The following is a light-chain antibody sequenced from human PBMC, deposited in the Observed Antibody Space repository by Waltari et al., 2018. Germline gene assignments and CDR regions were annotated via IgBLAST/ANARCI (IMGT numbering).Light chain of an antibody. CDR3: YSTTDNNLGV. CDR1: MLPKKY. V-gene: IGLV3-27*01. Sequence: SSELTLPSSVSVSPGQTARITCSGDMLPKKYTRWFQQKPGQAPVLVLYQDSARPSGIPERFSGSSSGTTVTLTISGAQVEDEADYYCYSTTDNNLGVFGPGTRVTVL. J-gene: IGLJ1*01. CDR2: QDS.